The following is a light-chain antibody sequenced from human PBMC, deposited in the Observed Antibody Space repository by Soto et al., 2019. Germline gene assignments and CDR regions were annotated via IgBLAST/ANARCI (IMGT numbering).Light chain of an antibody. V-gene: IGKV3-15*01. CDR2: GAS. J-gene: IGKJ1*01. Sequence: EIVMTQSPATXSVSPGERATLSCRASQSVSSNLAWYQQKPGQAPRLLIYGASTRATGIPARFSGSGSGTEFTLTISSLQSEDFAVYYCQQYNNWPQTFGQGTKVEIK. CDR1: QSVSSN. CDR3: QQYNNWPQT.